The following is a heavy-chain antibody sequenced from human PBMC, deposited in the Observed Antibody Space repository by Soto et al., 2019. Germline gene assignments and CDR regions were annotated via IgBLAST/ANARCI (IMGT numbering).Heavy chain of an antibody. CDR1: GFTFSSYA. J-gene: IGHJ4*02. CDR3: ARGGVRSITMIVVVFPFDY. D-gene: IGHD3-22*01. Sequence: EVQLLESGGGLVQPGGSLRLSCAASGFTFSSYAMSWVRQAPGKGLEWVSAISGSGGSTYYADSVKGRFTISRDNSKNTLYLQMNSLRAEDTAVYYCARGGVRSITMIVVVFPFDYWGQGTLVTVSS. V-gene: IGHV3-23*01. CDR2: ISGSGGST.